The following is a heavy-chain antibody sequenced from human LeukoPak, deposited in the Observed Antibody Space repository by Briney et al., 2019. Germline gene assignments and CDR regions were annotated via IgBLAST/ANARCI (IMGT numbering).Heavy chain of an antibody. J-gene: IGHJ4*02. D-gene: IGHD3-3*01. Sequence: PGGSLRLSCAASGFTFNRYSMKWGRPAPGKGMEWVSSISSSSYIYYADSVKGRFTISRDNAKNSLYLQMNSLRAEDTAVYYCARGHFGVVTGYWGQGTLVTVSS. CDR1: GFTFNRYS. V-gene: IGHV3-21*01. CDR2: ISSSSYI. CDR3: ARGHFGVVTGY.